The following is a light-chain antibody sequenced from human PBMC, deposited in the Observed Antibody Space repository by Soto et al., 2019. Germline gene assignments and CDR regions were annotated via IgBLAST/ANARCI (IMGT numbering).Light chain of an antibody. V-gene: IGKV3-20*01. Sequence: EIVLTQSPGTLSSSPGERATLSCRASQSVSSSYLAWYQQKPGQAPRLLIYGASSRATGIPDRFSGSGSGTDFTLTISRLEPEDFAVYYCQQHNTSPSTFGQGTRLDIK. CDR1: QSVSSSY. J-gene: IGKJ5*01. CDR3: QQHNTSPST. CDR2: GAS.